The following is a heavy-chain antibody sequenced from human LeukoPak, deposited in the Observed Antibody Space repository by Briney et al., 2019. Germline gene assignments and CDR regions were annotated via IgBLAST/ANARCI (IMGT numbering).Heavy chain of an antibody. D-gene: IGHD3-10*01. CDR1: GFTFSSYE. CDR3: ARAVYDSGSYLMDV. V-gene: IGHV3-21*01. Sequence: TGGSLRLSCAASGFTFSSYEMNWVRQAPGKGLEWVSSISSSSSYIDYADSVKGRFTISRDNAKNSLYLQMNSLRAEDTAVYYCARAVYDSGSYLMDVWGKGTTVTVSS. J-gene: IGHJ6*03. CDR2: ISSSSSYI.